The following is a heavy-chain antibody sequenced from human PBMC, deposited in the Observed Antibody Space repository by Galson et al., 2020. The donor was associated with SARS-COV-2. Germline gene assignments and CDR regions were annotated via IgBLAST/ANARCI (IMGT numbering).Heavy chain of an antibody. CDR3: ARIGYSSSSNDY. D-gene: IGHD6-6*01. V-gene: IGHV3-7*01. CDR2: IKQDGSEK. CDR1: GFTFSNYW. J-gene: IGHJ4*02. Sequence: GESLKISCAASGFTFSNYWMTWVRQAPGKGLEWLANIKQDGSEKLYVDSVKGRFTISRDNAQNSVYLQMNSLRVEDTAVYYCARIGYSSSSNDYWGQGTLVTVSS.